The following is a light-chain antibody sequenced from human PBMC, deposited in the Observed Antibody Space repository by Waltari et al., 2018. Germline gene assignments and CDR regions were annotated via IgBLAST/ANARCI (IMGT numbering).Light chain of an antibody. J-gene: IGLJ3*02. CDR1: ALPKQY. Sequence: SYELTQPPSVSVSPGQTARITCAGDALPKQYAYWYQQKQGQAPVLVIYKDSERPSGIPARFSGSSSGTTVTLTISGVQAEDEADYYCQSADSSGTWVFGGGTKLTVL. CDR2: KDS. CDR3: QSADSSGTWV. V-gene: IGLV3-25*03.